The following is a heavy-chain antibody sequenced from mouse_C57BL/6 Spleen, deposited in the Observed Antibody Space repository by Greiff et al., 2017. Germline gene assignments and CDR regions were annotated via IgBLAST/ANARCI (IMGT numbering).Heavy chain of an antibody. Sequence: VQLKESGAELVRPGASVKLSCTASGFNIKDDYMHWVKQRPEQGLEWIGWIDPENGDTEYASKFQGKATITADTSSNTAYLQLSSLTSEDTAVYYCTPSSPFAYWGQGTLVTVSA. CDR2: IDPENGDT. D-gene: IGHD1-1*01. J-gene: IGHJ3*01. CDR1: GFNIKDDY. CDR3: TPSSPFAY. V-gene: IGHV14-4*01.